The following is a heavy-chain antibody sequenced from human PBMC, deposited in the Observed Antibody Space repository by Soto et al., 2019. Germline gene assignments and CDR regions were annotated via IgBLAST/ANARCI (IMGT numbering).Heavy chain of an antibody. CDR2: THPGHSET. Sequence: GESLKISCKGSGYTFTNYWIGWVRQMPGRGLEWMGITHPGHSETKYSPSFEGQVTISADKSISTAYLQWSSLKASDTAMYYCASSSRAGSGSYYRWSFDYWGQGTLVTVSS. CDR1: GYTFTNYW. D-gene: IGHD3-10*01. J-gene: IGHJ4*02. CDR3: ASSSRAGSGSYYRWSFDY. V-gene: IGHV5-51*01.